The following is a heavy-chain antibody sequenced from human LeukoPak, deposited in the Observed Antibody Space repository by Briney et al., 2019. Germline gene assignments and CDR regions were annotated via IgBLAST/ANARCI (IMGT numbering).Heavy chain of an antibody. Sequence: SETLSLTCAVYGGSFSGYYWSWIRQPPGKGLEWIGEINHSGSTNYNPSLKSRVTISVDTSKNQFSLKLSSVTAADTAVYYCARLLGPSDSSGWYLRIWRVRWFDPWRQGTLVTVSS. CDR2: INHSGST. D-gene: IGHD6-19*01. J-gene: IGHJ5*02. V-gene: IGHV4-34*01. CDR1: GGSFSGYY. CDR3: ARLLGPSDSSGWYLRIWRVRWFDP.